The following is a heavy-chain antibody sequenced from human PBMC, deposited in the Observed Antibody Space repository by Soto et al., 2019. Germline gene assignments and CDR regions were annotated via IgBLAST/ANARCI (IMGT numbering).Heavy chain of an antibody. J-gene: IGHJ6*02. V-gene: IGHV3-23*01. D-gene: IGHD3-10*01. Sequence: EVPLLESGGGLVQPGGSLRLSCAVSGFTFSSYAMSWVRQAPGKGLEWVSAISGSGGSTYYADSVKGRFTISRDNSKNTLYLQMNSLRAEDTAVYYCAKDRGYGSGSYYNDYYYGMDVWGQRTTVTVSS. CDR2: ISGSGGST. CDR1: GFTFSSYA. CDR3: AKDRGYGSGSYYNDYYYGMDV.